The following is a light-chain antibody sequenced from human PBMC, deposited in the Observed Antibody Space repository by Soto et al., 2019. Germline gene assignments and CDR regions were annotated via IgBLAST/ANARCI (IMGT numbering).Light chain of an antibody. CDR2: DAS. J-gene: IGKJ3*01. CDR1: QSISSY. Sequence: EIVLTQSPATLSLSPGERVTLSCRASQSISSYLAWYQQKPGQAPRLLIYDASNRATGIPARFSGSGSGTDFTLTISSLEPEDSAVYYCQQRSNWPLTFGPGTKVDIE. V-gene: IGKV3-11*01. CDR3: QQRSNWPLT.